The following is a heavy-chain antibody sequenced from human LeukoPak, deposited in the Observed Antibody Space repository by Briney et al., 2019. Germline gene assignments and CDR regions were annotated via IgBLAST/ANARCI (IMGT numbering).Heavy chain of an antibody. CDR1: GFTFSSSA. V-gene: IGHV3-23*01. D-gene: IGHD2-15*01. CDR2: IGGSGGDT. J-gene: IGHJ4*02. CDR3: ALLVAASSNYDY. Sequence: GGSLRLSCVASGFTFSSSAMNWVRQAPGEGLQWVSAIGGSGGDTYYADSVKGRFTISRDNSKNTLYLQMNSLRAEDTAVYYCALLVAASSNYDYWGQGTLVTVSS.